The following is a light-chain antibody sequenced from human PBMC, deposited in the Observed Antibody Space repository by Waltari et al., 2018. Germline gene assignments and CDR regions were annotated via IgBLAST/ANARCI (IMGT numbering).Light chain of an antibody. CDR1: SSDVGAYNF. V-gene: IGLV2-8*01. Sequence: QSALTQPPSASGSPGQSITTSCTGTSSDVGAYNFVSWYQQHPGKAPKLIIFYVRKPPPGLPYRFAGPKSGNTASLTVSGLQAEDEADYYCNSYAGGDSLYVFGTGTRVTVL. CDR2: YVR. CDR3: NSYAGGDSLYV. J-gene: IGLJ1*01.